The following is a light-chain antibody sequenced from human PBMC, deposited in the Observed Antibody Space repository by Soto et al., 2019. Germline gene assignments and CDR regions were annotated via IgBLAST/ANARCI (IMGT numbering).Light chain of an antibody. CDR2: DVT. V-gene: IGLV2-14*01. CDR1: SSDVGGYKY. Sequence: QSALTQPASVSGSPGQSITISCTGTSSDVGGYKYVSWYQQHPDEAPKLIIYDVTNRPSGIYNRFSGSKSGNTASLTISGLQAEDEADYYCSSYTSSSSYVFGTGTKVTVL. CDR3: SSYTSSSSYV. J-gene: IGLJ1*01.